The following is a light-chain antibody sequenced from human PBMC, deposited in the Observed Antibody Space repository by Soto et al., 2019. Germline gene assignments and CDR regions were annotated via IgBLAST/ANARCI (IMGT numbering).Light chain of an antibody. J-gene: IGKJ2*01. CDR3: QQRSNWPPTYT. V-gene: IGKV3D-20*02. Sequence: IVLTQSPDTLSLSPGERVTLYCRASRSVSSSYLAWYQHKAGQAPRLLISGASNRATDIPDRFSGSESGTDFTLTISRLEPEDFAVYYCQQRSNWPPTYTFGQGTKLEIK. CDR2: GAS. CDR1: RSVSSSY.